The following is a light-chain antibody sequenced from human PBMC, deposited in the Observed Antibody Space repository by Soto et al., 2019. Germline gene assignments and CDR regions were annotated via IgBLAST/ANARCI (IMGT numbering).Light chain of an antibody. V-gene: IGLV2-23*01. CDR2: EGS. J-gene: IGLJ2*01. Sequence: QSALTQPASVSGSPGQSITISCSGTSSDVGSYNLVSWYQQHPGKAPKLIIYEGSKRPSGISNRFSGSKSGNTSSLTISGLQAEDEADYYCCSYATLGTLIFGGGTKLTVL. CDR1: SSDVGSYNL. CDR3: CSYATLGTLI.